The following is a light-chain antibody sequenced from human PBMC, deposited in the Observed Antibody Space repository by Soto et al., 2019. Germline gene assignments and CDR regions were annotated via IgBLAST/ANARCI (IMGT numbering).Light chain of an antibody. CDR3: SSYTSTSTYV. CDR1: SSDVGGYNY. V-gene: IGLV2-14*01. CDR2: HVS. J-gene: IGLJ1*01. Sequence: QSALTQPASVSGSPGQSITISCTGTSSDVGGYNYVSWYQQYPGKAPKLMIYHVSNRPSGVSNRFSGSKSGNSASLTISGLQAEYEADYYCSSYTSTSTYVFGTGTKVTVL.